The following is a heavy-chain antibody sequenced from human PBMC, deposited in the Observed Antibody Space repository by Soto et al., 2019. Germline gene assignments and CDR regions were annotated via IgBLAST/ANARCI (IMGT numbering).Heavy chain of an antibody. J-gene: IGHJ4*02. D-gene: IGHD3-16*01. V-gene: IGHV3-64*01. Sequence: EVQLVESGGGLVQPGGSLRLSCAASGFTFSSYAMHWVRQAPGKGLEYVSGISSNGGSTDYANSVKGRFTISRDNSENKLYLKMGSLSGEEMAVYYRARGGRGAEFDYRGEGTLVTVSS. CDR1: GFTFSSYA. CDR3: ARGGRGAEFDY. CDR2: ISSNGGST.